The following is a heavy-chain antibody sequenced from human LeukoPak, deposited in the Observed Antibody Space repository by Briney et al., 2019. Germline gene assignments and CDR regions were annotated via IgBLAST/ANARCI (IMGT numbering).Heavy chain of an antibody. CDR3: AKRGVVIRVILVGFHKEAYYFDS. Sequence: GGSLSLSCAVCGITLRHYGMSWVGQAAGRGLAWVAGISDRGSRTNYAHSVKGLFTISTDHPKNTLYLQMNSLRAEDTALYLCAKRGVVIRVILVGFHKEAYYFDSWGQGALVTVSS. D-gene: IGHD3-22*01. J-gene: IGHJ4*02. CDR1: GITLRHYG. V-gene: IGHV3-23*01. CDR2: ISDRGSRT.